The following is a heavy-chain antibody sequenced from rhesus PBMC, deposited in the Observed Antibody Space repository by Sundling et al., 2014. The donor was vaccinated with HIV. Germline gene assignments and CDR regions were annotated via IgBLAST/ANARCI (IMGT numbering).Heavy chain of an antibody. CDR2: IYGSGGST. V-gene: IGHV4-93*01. CDR3: ARESGSYYHDAFDF. CDR1: GGSISSSNW. Sequence: QVQLQESGPAVVKPSETLSLTCAVSGGSISSSNWWSWIRQSPGKGLEWIGGIYGSGGSTEYNPSLKSRVTISKDTSKNQFSLKLSSVTAADTAVYYCARESGSYYHDAFDFWGQGLRVTVSS. J-gene: IGHJ3*01. D-gene: IGHD1-44*02.